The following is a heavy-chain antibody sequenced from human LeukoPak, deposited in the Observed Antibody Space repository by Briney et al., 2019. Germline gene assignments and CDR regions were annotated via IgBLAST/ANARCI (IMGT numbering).Heavy chain of an antibody. CDR3: ARDITIFGVIINFDY. Sequence: GGSLRLSCTASKFTFSHYGMQWVRQAPGKGPEWVAVISSDGSIKVYADSVKGRFTLSRDNAKNSLYLQMNSLRAEDTAVYYCARDITIFGVIINFDYWGQGTLVTVSS. D-gene: IGHD3-3*01. CDR2: ISSDGSIK. CDR1: KFTFSHYG. V-gene: IGHV3-30*03. J-gene: IGHJ4*02.